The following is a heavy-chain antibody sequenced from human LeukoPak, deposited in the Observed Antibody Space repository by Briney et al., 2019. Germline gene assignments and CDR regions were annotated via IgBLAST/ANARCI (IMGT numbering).Heavy chain of an antibody. CDR1: GFTFSSYA. J-gene: IGHJ3*02. D-gene: IGHD3-9*01. Sequence: GGSLRLSCGASGFTFSSYAMSWVRQAPGKGLEWVSAISGSGGSTYYADSVKGRFTISRDNSKNTLYLQMNSLRAEDTAVYYCAKAIYYDISPDAFDIWGQGTMVTVSS. CDR3: AKAIYYDISPDAFDI. CDR2: ISGSGGST. V-gene: IGHV3-23*01.